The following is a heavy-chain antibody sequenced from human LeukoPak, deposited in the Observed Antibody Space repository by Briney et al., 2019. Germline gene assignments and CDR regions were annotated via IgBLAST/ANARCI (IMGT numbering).Heavy chain of an antibody. D-gene: IGHD2-2*01. J-gene: IGHJ3*02. CDR3: AREDSTSLKYAFDI. V-gene: IGHV4-34*01. Sequence: SETLSLTCAVYGGSFSDYHWSWIPQPPGKGLEWIGEITHSGSTDYNPSLKSRVTISVDTSKKQFSLKLTSVAAADTAVYYCAREDSTSLKYAFDIWGQGTMVTVSS. CDR1: GGSFSDYH. CDR2: ITHSGST.